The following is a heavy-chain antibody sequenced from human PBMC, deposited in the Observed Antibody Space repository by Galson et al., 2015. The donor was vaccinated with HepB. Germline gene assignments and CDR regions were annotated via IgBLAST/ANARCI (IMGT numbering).Heavy chain of an antibody. CDR1: GGSFSGYY. V-gene: IGHV4-34*01. Sequence: LSLTCAVYGGSFSGYYWSWIRQPPGKGLEWIGEINHSGSTNYNPSLKSRVTISVDTSKNQFSLKLSSVTAADTAVYYCARGAPTDYDFWSGYYTGGWFDPWGQGTLVTVSS. CDR2: INHSGST. CDR3: ARGAPTDYDFWSGYYTGGWFDP. D-gene: IGHD3-3*01. J-gene: IGHJ5*02.